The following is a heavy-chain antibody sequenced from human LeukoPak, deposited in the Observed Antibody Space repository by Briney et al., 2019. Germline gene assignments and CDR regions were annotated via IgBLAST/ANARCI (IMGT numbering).Heavy chain of an antibody. CDR1: GDSISSSTYY. D-gene: IGHD3-10*01. V-gene: IGHV4-39*01. J-gene: IGHJ5*01. CDR3: ARGPPDFYNSGSYYNGYNWFDS. CDR2: IYYSVSI. Sequence: SETLSLTCTVSGDSISSSTYYWGWVRQPPGKGLEWIGSIYYSVSIYYNPSLKSRVTISLDTSKNQFSLTLTSVTAADTAVYYCARGPPDFYNSGSYYNGYNWFDSWGQGTLVTVSS.